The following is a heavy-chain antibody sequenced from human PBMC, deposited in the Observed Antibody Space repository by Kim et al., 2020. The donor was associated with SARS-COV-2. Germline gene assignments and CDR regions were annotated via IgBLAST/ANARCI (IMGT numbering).Heavy chain of an antibody. CDR2: LYAGGST. V-gene: IGHV3-53*01. J-gene: IGHJ4*02. Sequence: GGSLRLSCAASGFTVSGRYMSWVRQAPGKGLEWVSVLYAGGSTYYGHSVEGRFTISRDNSKNTLYLQMDTLRVEDTAVYYCAGGDVPPYTWNPLSYFDYWGQGILVTVSS. CDR3: AGGDVPPYTWNPLSYFDY. D-gene: IGHD1-1*01. CDR1: GFTVSGRY.